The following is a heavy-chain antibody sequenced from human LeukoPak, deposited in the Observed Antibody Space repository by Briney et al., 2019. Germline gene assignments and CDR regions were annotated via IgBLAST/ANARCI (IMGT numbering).Heavy chain of an antibody. V-gene: IGHV4-59*01. CDR1: GDSFSNYY. CDR2: IYYSGST. J-gene: IGHJ2*01. Sequence: PSETLSLTCTVPGDSFSNYYWSWIRQPPGKGLEWIGYIYYSGSTDYNPSLKSRVTISVDTSKNSVSLKLNSVTAADTAVYYCATARRDGYNLDWYFDLWGRGTLVTVSS. D-gene: IGHD5-24*01. CDR3: ATARRDGYNLDWYFDL.